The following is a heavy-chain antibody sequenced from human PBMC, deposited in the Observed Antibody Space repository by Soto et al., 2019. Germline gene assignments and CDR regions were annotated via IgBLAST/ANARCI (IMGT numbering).Heavy chain of an antibody. V-gene: IGHV4-30-4*01. D-gene: IGHD6-13*01. CDR3: ARCQPLAGPLNWFDP. Sequence: QVQLQESGPGLVKPSQTLSLTCTVSGGSISSGDYYWSWIRQPPGKGLEWIGYIYYSGSTYYNPYLKSRVTISVDRPKNQFSLKLSSVTAADTAVYYCARCQPLAGPLNWFDPWGQGTLVTVSS. J-gene: IGHJ5*02. CDR2: IYYSGST. CDR1: GGSISSGDYY.